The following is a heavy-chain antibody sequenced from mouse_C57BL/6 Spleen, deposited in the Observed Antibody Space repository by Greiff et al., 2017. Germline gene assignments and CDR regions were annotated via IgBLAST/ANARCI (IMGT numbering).Heavy chain of an antibody. CDR1: GYTFTDYN. V-gene: IGHV1-18*01. CDR2: INPNNGGP. Sequence: VQLQQSGPELVKPGASVKIPCKASGYTFTDYNMDWVKQSHGKSLEWIGDINPNNGGPIYNQKFKGKATLTVDKSSSTAYMELRSLTSEDTAVYYCARRYGNYYGSSRTYWYFDVWGTGTTVTVSS. J-gene: IGHJ1*03. CDR3: ARRYGNYYGSSRTYWYFDV. D-gene: IGHD1-1*01.